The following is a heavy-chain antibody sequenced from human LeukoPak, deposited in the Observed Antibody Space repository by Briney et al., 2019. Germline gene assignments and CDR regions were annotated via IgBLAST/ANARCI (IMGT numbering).Heavy chain of an antibody. CDR3: ARLDYGGNPIDY. Sequence: SSETLSLTCAVYGGSFSGYYWSWIRQPPGKGLEWIGYIYYSGSTNYNPSLKSRVTISVDTSKNQFSLKLSSVTAADTAVYYCARLDYGGNPIDYWGQGTLVTVSS. CDR1: GGSFSGYY. D-gene: IGHD4-23*01. CDR2: IYYSGST. V-gene: IGHV4-59*01. J-gene: IGHJ4*02.